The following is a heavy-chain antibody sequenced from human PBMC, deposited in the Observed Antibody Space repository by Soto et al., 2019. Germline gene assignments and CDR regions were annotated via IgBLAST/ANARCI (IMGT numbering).Heavy chain of an antibody. CDR2: IYHTGSI. V-gene: IGHV4-4*02. J-gene: IGHJ6*02. D-gene: IGHD6-13*01. CDR1: GGSISSSHW. CDR3: AGTTTSVGRGGTADYYGMDV. Sequence: SETLSLTCAVSGGSISSSHWWSWVRQPPGKGLEWIGEIYHTGSINYNPSLKSRVTISVDKSKNQFSLKLRSVTAADTAVYYCAGTTTSVGRGGTADYYGMDVWGQGTPVTVYS.